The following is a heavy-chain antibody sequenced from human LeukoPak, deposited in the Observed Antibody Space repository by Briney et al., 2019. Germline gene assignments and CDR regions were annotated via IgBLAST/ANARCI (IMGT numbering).Heavy chain of an antibody. V-gene: IGHV4-34*01. CDR3: ARGRESSGYYFVY. J-gene: IGHJ4*02. CDR1: GGSFSGYY. CDR2: INHSGST. Sequence: SATLSLTCAVYGGSFSGYYWSWIRQPPGKGLEWIGEINHSGSTNYNPSLKSRVTISVDTSKNQFSLKLSSVTAADTAVYYCARGRESSGYYFVYWGQGTLVTVSS. D-gene: IGHD3-22*01.